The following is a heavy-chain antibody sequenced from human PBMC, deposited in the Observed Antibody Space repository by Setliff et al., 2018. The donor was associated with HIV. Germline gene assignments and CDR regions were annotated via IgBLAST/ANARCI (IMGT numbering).Heavy chain of an antibody. Sequence: GESLTISCAASGLIFSNYALTWVRQAPGKGLEWVSTVSPSGDATYYADSVKGRFTISRDNSKNTLYLQVNSLRAEDTAIYYCAKPCYDYVWRPDRDAFDLWGQGTMVTVSS. CDR1: GLIFSNYA. D-gene: IGHD3-16*01. J-gene: IGHJ3*01. CDR3: AKPCYDYVWRPDRDAFDL. V-gene: IGHV3-23*01. CDR2: VSPSGDAT.